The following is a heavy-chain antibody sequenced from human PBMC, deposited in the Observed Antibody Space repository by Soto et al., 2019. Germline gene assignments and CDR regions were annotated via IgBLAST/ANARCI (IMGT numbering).Heavy chain of an antibody. CDR2: VSSSSSTI. CDR3: ARKIGDGSGSYSPQYYYYIDV. V-gene: IGHV3-48*01. CDR1: GFTFSSYS. Sequence: EVQLVESGGGLVQPGGSLRLSCAASGFTFSSYSMNWVRQAPGKGLEWVSYVSSSSSTIYYADSVKGRFTISRDNAKKSMYMQMNSLRADGTAVYYCARKIGDGSGSYSPQYYYYIDVWGKGTTVTVSS. D-gene: IGHD3-10*01. J-gene: IGHJ6*03.